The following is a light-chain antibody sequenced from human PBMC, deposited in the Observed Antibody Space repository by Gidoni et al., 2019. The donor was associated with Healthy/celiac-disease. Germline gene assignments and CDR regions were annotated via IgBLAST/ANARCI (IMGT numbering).Light chain of an antibody. Sequence: IVLTQSPATLSLSPGERATLSCRASQGVSSYLAWYQQKPGQAPRLLIYDASNRATGIQARFSGSGSGTDFTLTISSLEPEDFAVYYCQQRSNWPTFXGXTKVEIK. CDR2: DAS. CDR3: QQRSNWPT. CDR1: QGVSSY. J-gene: IGKJ4*01. V-gene: IGKV3-11*01.